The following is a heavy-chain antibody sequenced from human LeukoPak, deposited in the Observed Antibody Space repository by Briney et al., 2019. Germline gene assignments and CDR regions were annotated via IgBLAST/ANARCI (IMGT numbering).Heavy chain of an antibody. CDR1: GFTFSSYA. J-gene: IGHJ4*02. D-gene: IGHD3-22*01. CDR3: AKAYDSSGYYYVSPAFFDY. CDR2: ISGSGGST. V-gene: IGHV3-23*01. Sequence: GGSLRLSCAASGFTFSSYAMSWVRQAPGKGLEWVSAISGSGGSTYYADSVKGRFTIPRDNSKNTLYLQMNSLRAEDTAVYYCAKAYDSSGYYYVSPAFFDYWGQGTLVTVSS.